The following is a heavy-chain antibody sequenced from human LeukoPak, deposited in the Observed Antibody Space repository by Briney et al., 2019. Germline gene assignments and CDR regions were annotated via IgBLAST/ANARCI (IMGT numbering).Heavy chain of an antibody. J-gene: IGHJ4*02. Sequence: GGSLRLSCAASGFTLTRYWMSWVRQAPGKGPEWVANINEDGSEKYYLDSVRGRFTFSRDNARNSLYLQMNSLRVEDAAVYFCARVGAAGFDYWGQGALATVSS. CDR2: INEDGSEK. CDR3: ARVGAAGFDY. CDR1: GFTLTRYW. V-gene: IGHV3-7*03. D-gene: IGHD6-13*01.